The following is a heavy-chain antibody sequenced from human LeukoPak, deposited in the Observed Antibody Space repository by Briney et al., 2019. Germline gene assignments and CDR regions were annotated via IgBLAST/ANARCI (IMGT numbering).Heavy chain of an antibody. CDR3: ARGRHYYDSSGYYPEIDY. Sequence: SETLSLTCTVSGGSISSYYWSWIRQPAGKGLEWIGRIYTSGSTNYNPSLKSRVTMSLDTSKNQFSLKLSSVTAADTAVYYCARGRHYYDSSGYYPEIDYWGQGTLVTVSS. J-gene: IGHJ4*02. CDR1: GGSISSYY. D-gene: IGHD3-22*01. CDR2: IYTSGST. V-gene: IGHV4-4*07.